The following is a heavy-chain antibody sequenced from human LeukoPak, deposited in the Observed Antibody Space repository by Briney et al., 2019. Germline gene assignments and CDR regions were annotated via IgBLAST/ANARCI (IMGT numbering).Heavy chain of an antibody. CDR1: GFSFSNYS. J-gene: IGHJ3*02. V-gene: IGHV3-48*01. Sequence: GGSLRLSCAASGFSFSNYSINWVRQAPGKGLEWISYTGFDSETNSHADSVKGRITISGDNAKNTLYLQMNSLRADDTAVYYCAGVDAAMPDAFDIWGQGTTVTVSS. CDR3: AGVDAAMPDAFDI. CDR2: TGFDSETN. D-gene: IGHD5-18*01.